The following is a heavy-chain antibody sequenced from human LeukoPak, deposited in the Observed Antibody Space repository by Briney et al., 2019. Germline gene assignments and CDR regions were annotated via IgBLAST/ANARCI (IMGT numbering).Heavy chain of an antibody. V-gene: IGHV4-59*01. D-gene: IGHD3-22*01. CDR3: ARSAHYSQFDY. CDR2: IYYSGST. Sequence: SETLSLTCTVSGGSISSYYWSWIRQPPGKGLEWIGYIYYSGSTNYNPSLKSRVTISVDTSKNQFSLKLRPVTAADTAVYYCARSAHYSQFDYWGQGTLVTVSS. CDR1: GGSISSYY. J-gene: IGHJ4*02.